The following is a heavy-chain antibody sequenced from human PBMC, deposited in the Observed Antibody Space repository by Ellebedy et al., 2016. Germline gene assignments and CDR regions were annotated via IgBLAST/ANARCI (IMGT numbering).Heavy chain of an antibody. CDR2: IYHSGST. CDR3: ARQTAGSGGSSYGMDV. J-gene: IGHJ6*02. V-gene: IGHV4-4*02. CDR1: GGSISSSNW. Sequence: SETLSLTCAVSGGSISSSNWWSWVRQPPGKGLEWIGEIYHSGSTNYNPSLESRVTVSLDTSKNQFSLKVTSVTAADTAVYYCARQTAGSGGSSYGMDVWGQGTTVTVSS. D-gene: IGHD2-15*01.